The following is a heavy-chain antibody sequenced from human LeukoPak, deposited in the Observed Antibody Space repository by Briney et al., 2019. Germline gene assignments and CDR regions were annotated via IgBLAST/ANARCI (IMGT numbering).Heavy chain of an antibody. D-gene: IGHD2-8*01. CDR3: AGVYSTNTRGIDY. V-gene: IGHV3-7*01. Sequence: GGSLRLSCAASGFTFSSYWMSWVRQAPGNGLEWVANIKQDGSEKYYVDSVKGRFTISRDNAKNSLYLQMNSLRAEDTAVYYCAGVYSTNTRGIDYWGQGTLVTVSS. CDR1: GFTFSSYW. CDR2: IKQDGSEK. J-gene: IGHJ4*02.